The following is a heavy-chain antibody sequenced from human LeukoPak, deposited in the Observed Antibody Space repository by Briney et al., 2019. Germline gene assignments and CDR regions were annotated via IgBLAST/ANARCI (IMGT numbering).Heavy chain of an antibody. CDR1: GQSLTGYF. CDR3: ARLGLHGSGTYYFFDY. J-gene: IGHJ4*02. D-gene: IGHD3-10*01. Sequence: ASVKVSCKASGQSLTGYFIHWVRQAPGQGLEWVGRIDPNTGDTIYAQNFQGRVTVTSATSISTAYMELSRLTSDDTAVYFCARLGLHGSGTYYFFDYWGQGTLVTFSS. CDR2: IDPNTGDT. V-gene: IGHV1-2*06.